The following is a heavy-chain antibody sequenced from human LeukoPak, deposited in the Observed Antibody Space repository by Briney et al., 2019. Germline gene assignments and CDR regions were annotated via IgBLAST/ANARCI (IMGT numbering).Heavy chain of an antibody. Sequence: SETLSLTCTVSGGSISSYYWSWIRQPPGKGLEWIGYIYYSGSTNYNLSLKSRVTISVDTSKNQFSLKLSSVTAADTAVYYCASTAAAGTGYFDYWGQGTLVTVSS. V-gene: IGHV4-59*08. CDR3: ASTAAAGTGYFDY. CDR1: GGSISSYY. D-gene: IGHD6-13*01. J-gene: IGHJ4*02. CDR2: IYYSGST.